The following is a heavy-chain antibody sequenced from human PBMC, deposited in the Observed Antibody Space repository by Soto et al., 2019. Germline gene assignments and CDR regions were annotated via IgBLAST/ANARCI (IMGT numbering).Heavy chain of an antibody. V-gene: IGHV3-48*01. CDR1: GLTFSTYV. Sequence: GGLMRVSCGASGLTFSTYVMSWVRQAPGKGLEWVSFINGNSDTIYYADSVKGRFTVSRDNAKNSLFLQMSSLRAEDTAVYYCARDTLSAAYFDFWGLATLVTVSS. CDR3: ARDTLSAAYFDF. CDR2: INGNSDTI. J-gene: IGHJ4*02. D-gene: IGHD2-15*01.